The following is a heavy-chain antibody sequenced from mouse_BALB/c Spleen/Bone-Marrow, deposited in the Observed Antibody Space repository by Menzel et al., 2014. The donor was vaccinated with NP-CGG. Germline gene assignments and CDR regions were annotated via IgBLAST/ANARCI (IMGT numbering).Heavy chain of an antibody. Sequence: VKLQESGAELVRPGVSVKISCKGSGYTFTDYAIHWVKQSHAKSLEWIGLISGYYGDAIYNQKFKGKATMTVDKSSSTAYMDLARLTSEDSAIYYCARSGKVRNAMDYWGQGTSVTVSS. J-gene: IGHJ4*01. V-gene: IGHV1S137*01. D-gene: IGHD2-14*01. CDR1: GYTFTDYA. CDR2: ISGYYGDA. CDR3: ARSGKVRNAMDY.